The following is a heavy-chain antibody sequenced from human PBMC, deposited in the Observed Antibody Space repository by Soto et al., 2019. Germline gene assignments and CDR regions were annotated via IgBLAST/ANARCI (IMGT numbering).Heavy chain of an antibody. J-gene: IGHJ4*02. Sequence: ASVKVSCKASGYTFTSYAMHWVRQAPGQRLEWMGWINAGNGNTKYSQKFQGRVTITRDTSASTAYMELSSLRAEDTAVYYCARGPHVEAGNFDYWGQGTLVTVS. D-gene: IGHD6-13*01. CDR1: GYTFTSYA. CDR2: INAGNGNT. CDR3: ARGPHVEAGNFDY. V-gene: IGHV1-3*01.